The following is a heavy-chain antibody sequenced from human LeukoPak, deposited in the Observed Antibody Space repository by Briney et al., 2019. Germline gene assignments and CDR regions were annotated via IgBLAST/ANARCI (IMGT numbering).Heavy chain of an antibody. Sequence: PGGSLRLSCAASGFTFSSYGMSWVRQAPGKGLEWVSAISGSGGSTYYADSVKGRFTISRDNSKNTLYLQMNSLRAEDTAVYYCAKGIRGSGWFGGAFDIWGQGTMVTVSS. CDR2: ISGSGGST. V-gene: IGHV3-23*01. J-gene: IGHJ3*02. D-gene: IGHD6-19*01. CDR1: GFTFSSYG. CDR3: AKGIRGSGWFGGAFDI.